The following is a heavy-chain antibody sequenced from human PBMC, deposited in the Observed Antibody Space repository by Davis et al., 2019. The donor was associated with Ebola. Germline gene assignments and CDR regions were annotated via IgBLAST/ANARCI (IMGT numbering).Heavy chain of an antibody. CDR3: ARDHYDSSAHNWFDP. J-gene: IGHJ5*02. CDR2: IWYDGSKK. D-gene: IGHD3-22*01. CDR1: GFTFSSYG. Sequence: PGGSLRLSCAASGFTFSSYGMHWVRQTPGKGLEWVAVIWYDGSKKYYADSVKGRFTISRDNSKNKVYLQMNSLRAEDTAVYYCARDHYDSSAHNWFDPWGQGTLVTVSS. V-gene: IGHV3-33*01.